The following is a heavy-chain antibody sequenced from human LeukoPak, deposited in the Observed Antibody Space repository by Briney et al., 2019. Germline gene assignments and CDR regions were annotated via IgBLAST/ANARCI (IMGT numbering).Heavy chain of an antibody. D-gene: IGHD3-10*01. J-gene: IGHJ6*02. V-gene: IGHV3-23*01. CDR1: GFTFSSYA. CDR2: ISGSGGST. CDR3: GSHLRGHYYYGMDV. Sequence: QAGGSLRLSCAASGFTFSSYAMSWVRQAPGKGLEWVSAISGSGGSTYYADSVKGRFTISRDNSKNTLYLQMNSLRAEDTAVYYCGSHLRGHYYYGMDVWGQGTTVTVSS.